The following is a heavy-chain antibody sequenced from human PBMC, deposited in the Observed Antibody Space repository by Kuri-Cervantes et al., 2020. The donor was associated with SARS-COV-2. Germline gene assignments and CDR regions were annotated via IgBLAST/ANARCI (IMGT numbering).Heavy chain of an antibody. J-gene: IGHJ4*02. CDR1: GFTFSSYA. V-gene: IGHV3-74*01. CDR2: INSDGSST. Sequence: GGSLRLSCAASGFTFSSYAMSWVRQAPGKGLVWVSRINSDGSSTSYADSVKGRFTISRDNAKNTLYLQMNSLRAEDTAVYYCARDGPAAMGFDYWGQGTRVTGSS. D-gene: IGHD2-2*01. CDR3: ARDGPAAMGFDY.